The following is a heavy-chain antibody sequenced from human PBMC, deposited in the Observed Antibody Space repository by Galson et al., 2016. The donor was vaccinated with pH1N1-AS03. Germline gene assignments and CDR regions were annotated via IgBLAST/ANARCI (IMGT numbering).Heavy chain of an antibody. J-gene: IGHJ3*02. CDR1: GFTFGDYA. Sequence: SLRLSCAASGFTFGDYAMHWVRQVPGKGLDWASHINWNSGHIDYADSVKGRFTLSRDNARSFLYLQMKSLRTEDTGLYFCAKGQHGYGGSGSIDMWGQGTMVIVSS. CDR2: INWNSGHI. D-gene: IGHD3-10*01. CDR3: AKGQHGYGGSGSIDM. V-gene: IGHV3-9*01.